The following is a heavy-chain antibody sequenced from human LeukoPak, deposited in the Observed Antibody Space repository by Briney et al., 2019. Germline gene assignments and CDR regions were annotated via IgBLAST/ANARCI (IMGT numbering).Heavy chain of an antibody. CDR3: ARHGYYYGSGSYIPFDY. V-gene: IGHV3-30*04. Sequence: GGSLRLSCAASGFTFSSYAMHWVRQAPGKGLEWVAAISYDGSNRYYADSVKGRFTISRDNSKNTLYLQMNSLRTEDTAVYYCARHGYYYGSGSYIPFDYWGQGTLVTVSS. J-gene: IGHJ4*02. CDR2: ISYDGSNR. D-gene: IGHD3-10*01. CDR1: GFTFSSYA.